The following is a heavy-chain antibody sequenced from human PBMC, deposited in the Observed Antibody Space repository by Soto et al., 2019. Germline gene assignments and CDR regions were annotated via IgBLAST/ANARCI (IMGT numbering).Heavy chain of an antibody. J-gene: IGHJ5*02. D-gene: IGHD2-15*01. CDR3: AAHRSEALDP. CDR2: IYYSGSA. Sequence: PSETLSLTCTVSGGSISSTSYYWAWIRQPPGKGLEWIGNIYYSGSAHYNPSLKSRVAMSVDTSKNGFSLTLNSVTAADMAVYYCAAHRSEALDPWGQGTLVTVSS. CDR1: GGSISSTSYY. V-gene: IGHV4-39*01.